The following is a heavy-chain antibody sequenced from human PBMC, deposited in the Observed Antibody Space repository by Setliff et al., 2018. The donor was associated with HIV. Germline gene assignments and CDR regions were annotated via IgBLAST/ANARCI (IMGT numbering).Heavy chain of an antibody. V-gene: IGHV4-34*01. Sequence: SETLSLTCAVYGGSFSGYYWSWIRQPPGKGLEWIGEINHSGSTNYNPSLKSRVTISVDTSKNQFSLKLSSVTAADTAVYYCARDGNSPKAFDIWGQGTMVTVSS. CDR2: INHSGST. J-gene: IGHJ3*02. CDR3: ARDGNSPKAFDI. CDR1: GGSFSGYY. D-gene: IGHD4-4*01.